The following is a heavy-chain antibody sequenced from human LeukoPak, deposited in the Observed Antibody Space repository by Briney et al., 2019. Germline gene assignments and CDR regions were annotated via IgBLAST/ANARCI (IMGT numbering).Heavy chain of an antibody. V-gene: IGHV4-59*01. Sequence: SETLSLTCTVSGGSISSYYWSWIRQPPGKGLEWIGYIYYSGSTNYNPSLKSRVTISIDKPKKQFSLKLISVTAADTAIYYCARVGGMTTVNNAAFDIWGQGTMVTVSS. J-gene: IGHJ3*02. CDR3: ARVGGMTTVNNAAFDI. CDR2: IYYSGST. CDR1: GGSISSYY. D-gene: IGHD4-11*01.